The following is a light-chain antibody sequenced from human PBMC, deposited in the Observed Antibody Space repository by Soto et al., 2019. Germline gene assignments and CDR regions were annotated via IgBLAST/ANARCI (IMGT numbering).Light chain of an antibody. Sequence: QSALTQPASVSESPGQSITISCTGTSSDVGGYNYVSWYQQHPGKAPKLRIYDGSNRPSGVSNRFSGSKSGNTASLTISGLQAEDESDYYCSSYTSSSTLLYVFGTGTKLTVL. V-gene: IGLV2-14*01. J-gene: IGLJ1*01. CDR2: DGS. CDR3: SSYTSSSTLLYV. CDR1: SSDVGGYNY.